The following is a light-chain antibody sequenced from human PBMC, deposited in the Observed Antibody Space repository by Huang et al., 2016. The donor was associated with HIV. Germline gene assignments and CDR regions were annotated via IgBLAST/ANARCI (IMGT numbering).Light chain of an antibody. V-gene: IGKV3-15*01. Sequence: IVMTQSPATLSASPGERATLPCRASQTVNSNLAWFQQKPGQAPRLLTYGASSRATAIPTRFSGSGAETEFTLTISSLQSEDFAIYYCQQYNTWPRDPTFGQGTRLEIK. CDR1: QTVNSN. CDR2: GAS. CDR3: QQYNTWPRDPT. J-gene: IGKJ2*01.